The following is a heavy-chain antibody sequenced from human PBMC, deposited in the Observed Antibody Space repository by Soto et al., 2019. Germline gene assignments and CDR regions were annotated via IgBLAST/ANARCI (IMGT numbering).Heavy chain of an antibody. Sequence: SETLSLTCAVYGGSFSGYYWSWIRQPPGKGLEWIGEINHSGSTNYNPSLKSRVTISVDTSKNLFSLKLSSVTAADTAVYYCARGRDIVVVPAAPDDAFDIWGQGTMVTVSS. V-gene: IGHV4-34*01. J-gene: IGHJ3*02. CDR2: INHSGST. CDR1: GGSFSGYY. CDR3: ARGRDIVVVPAAPDDAFDI. D-gene: IGHD2-2*01.